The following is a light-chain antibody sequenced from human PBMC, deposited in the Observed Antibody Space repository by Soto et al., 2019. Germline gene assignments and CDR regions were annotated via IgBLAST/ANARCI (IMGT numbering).Light chain of an antibody. Sequence: DIHMTQSPSTLSASIGDGVTITCRASQTISSWLAWYQQKPGKAPKLLIYKASTLKSGVPSRFSGSGSGTEFTLTISSLQPDDFATYYCQHYNSYSEAFGQGTKVDIK. V-gene: IGKV1-5*03. J-gene: IGKJ1*01. CDR1: QTISSW. CDR3: QHYNSYSEA. CDR2: KAS.